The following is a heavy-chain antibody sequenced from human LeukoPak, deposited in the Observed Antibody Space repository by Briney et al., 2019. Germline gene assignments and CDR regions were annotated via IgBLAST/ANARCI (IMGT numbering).Heavy chain of an antibody. CDR2: LSGSGGSI. Sequence: PGGSLRLSCAASGFTFSSYGMSWVRQAPGKGLEWVSGLSGSGGSIYYADSVKGRFTISRDNAKNTLYLQMNSLRAEDTAVYYCARVPLGEFKGFDPWGQGTLVTVSS. CDR3: ARVPLGEFKGFDP. V-gene: IGHV3-23*01. CDR1: GFTFSSYG. J-gene: IGHJ5*02. D-gene: IGHD3-10*01.